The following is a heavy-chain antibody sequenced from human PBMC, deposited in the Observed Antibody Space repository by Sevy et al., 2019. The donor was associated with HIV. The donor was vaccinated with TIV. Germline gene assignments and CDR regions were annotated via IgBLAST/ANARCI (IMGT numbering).Heavy chain of an antibody. J-gene: IGHJ4*02. V-gene: IGHV4-34*01. CDR1: GGSFSAYY. CDR2: INHSGST. D-gene: IGHD3-16*02. Sequence: SETLSLTCAVYGGSFSAYYWNWIRQPPGKGLEWIGEINHSGSTNYNPSLKSRVTMSVDTSKKQFSLKLSSVTAADTAVYYCARVLAHDYIWGSHRPKYYFDFWGQGTLVTVSS. CDR3: ARVLAHDYIWGSHRPKYYFDF.